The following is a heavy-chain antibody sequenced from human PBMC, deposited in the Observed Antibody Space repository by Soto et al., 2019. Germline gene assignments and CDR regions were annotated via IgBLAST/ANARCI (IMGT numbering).Heavy chain of an antibody. Sequence: GSLRLSCAASGFTFSSYWMSWVRQAPGKGLEWVANIKQDGSEKYYVDSVKGRFTISRDNAKNSLYLQMNSLRAEDTAVYYCARTSGYSSSWYDYYYGMDVWGQGTTVTVSS. J-gene: IGHJ6*02. CDR3: ARTSGYSSSWYDYYYGMDV. CDR1: GFTFSSYW. V-gene: IGHV3-7*03. CDR2: IKQDGSEK. D-gene: IGHD6-13*01.